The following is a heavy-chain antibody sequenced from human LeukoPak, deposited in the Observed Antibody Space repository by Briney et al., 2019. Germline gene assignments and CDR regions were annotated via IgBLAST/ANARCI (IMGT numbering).Heavy chain of an antibody. J-gene: IGHJ5*02. D-gene: IGHD3-16*01. Sequence: SETLSLTCTVSGGSMSSYYWSWIRQTAGKGLEWIGNIDSRGRTDHNPSLKSRVTMSVDTSKNQFSLKLTSVTAADTAVFYCVRDAAHGFAPAWGQGILVTVSS. CDR2: IDSRGRT. CDR3: VRDAAHGFAPA. V-gene: IGHV4-4*07. CDR1: GGSMSSYY.